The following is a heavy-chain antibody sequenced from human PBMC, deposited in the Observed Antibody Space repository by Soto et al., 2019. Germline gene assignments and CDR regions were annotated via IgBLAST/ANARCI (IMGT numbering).Heavy chain of an antibody. D-gene: IGHD3-10*01. CDR2: IYNGGST. Sequence: EVQLVETGGGLIQPGGSLRLSCAASGITVRSNYMSWVRQAPGKGLEWVSIIYNGGSTSYADSVKGRFTISRDNSKNTVYLQMNSLRAEDTAVYYCARERLYGPASGWGQGTLVTVSS. CDR3: ARERLYGPASG. J-gene: IGHJ4*02. CDR1: GITVRSNY. V-gene: IGHV3-53*02.